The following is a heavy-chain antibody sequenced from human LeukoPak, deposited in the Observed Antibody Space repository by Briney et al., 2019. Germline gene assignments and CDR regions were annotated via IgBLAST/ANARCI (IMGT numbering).Heavy chain of an antibody. V-gene: IGHV4-34*01. CDR3: ARCPVPYYYMDV. CDR2: INHSGST. Sequence: PSETLSLTCAVYGGSFSGYYWSWIRQPPGKGLEWIGEINHSGSTNYNPSLKSRVTISVDTSKNQFSLKLSSVTAADTAVYYCARCPVPYYYMDVWGKGTTVTISS. D-gene: IGHD6-6*01. CDR1: GGSFSGYY. J-gene: IGHJ6*03.